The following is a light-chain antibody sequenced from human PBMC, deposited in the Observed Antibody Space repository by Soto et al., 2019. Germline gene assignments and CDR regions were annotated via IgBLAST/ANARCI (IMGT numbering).Light chain of an antibody. CDR2: AAS. Sequence: DIQMTQSPSSLSASVGDRVTITCQASRDISTYLNWYQQKPGKAPKLLIYAASDFETGAPSRFSGSGSGTDFTLTISSLQPEDFATSYCQQYESPLLTFGGGTKVEIK. CDR1: RDISTY. CDR3: QQYESPLLT. J-gene: IGKJ4*01. V-gene: IGKV1-33*01.